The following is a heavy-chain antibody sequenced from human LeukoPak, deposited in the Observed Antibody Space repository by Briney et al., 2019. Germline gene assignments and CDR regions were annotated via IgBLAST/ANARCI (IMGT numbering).Heavy chain of an antibody. Sequence: ASVKVSCKASGYTFTAYYMHWVRQAPGQGLEWMGWINPNSGGTNYAQKFQGRVTMTRDTSISTAYMELSRLRSDDTAVYYCARDHCSGGSCYPRGWGQGTLVTVSS. CDR2: INPNSGGT. V-gene: IGHV1-2*02. D-gene: IGHD2-15*01. J-gene: IGHJ4*02. CDR3: ARDHCSGGSCYPRG. CDR1: GYTFTAYY.